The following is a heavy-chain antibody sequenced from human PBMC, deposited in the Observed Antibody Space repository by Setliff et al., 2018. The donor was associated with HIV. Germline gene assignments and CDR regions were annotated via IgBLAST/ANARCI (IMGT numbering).Heavy chain of an antibody. CDR3: AKDGISGGAYPPYYFDY. V-gene: IGHV3-23*01. D-gene: IGHD2-15*01. Sequence: GGSLRLSCAASGFTVNTYAMSWVRQAPGKGLEWVSVISGSGGSTFYADSVKGRFTISRDNSKNTLYLQMNGLRVEDTAVYYCAKDGISGGAYPPYYFDYWGHGTLVTVSS. CDR1: GFTVNTYA. CDR2: ISGSGGST. J-gene: IGHJ4*01.